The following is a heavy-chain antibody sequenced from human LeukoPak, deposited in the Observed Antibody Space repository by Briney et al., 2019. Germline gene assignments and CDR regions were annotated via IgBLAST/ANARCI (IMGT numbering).Heavy chain of an antibody. D-gene: IGHD6-6*01. CDR3: TRFSRSSSSNY. J-gene: IGHJ4*02. CDR2: IRQDGSEK. V-gene: IGHV3-7*01. Sequence: GGSLRLSCAASGFTFSSYAMSWVRQAPGKGLEWVAIIRQDGSEKKYVDSVKGRFTISRDNAKNSLYLEMNSLRAEDTAVYYCTRFSRSSSSNYWGQGTLVTVSS. CDR1: GFTFSSYA.